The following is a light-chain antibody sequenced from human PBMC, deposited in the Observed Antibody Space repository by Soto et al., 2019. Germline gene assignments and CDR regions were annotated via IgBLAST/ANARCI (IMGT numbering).Light chain of an antibody. CDR3: QQLNSYPFLT. CDR2: AAS. Sequence: DIQLTQSPSFLSASVGDRVTITCRASQGISSYLAWYQQKQAKAPKLLIYAASTLQSGVPSRFSGSGSGTELTPTIISLQPDDFATYYCQQLNSYPFLTFGGGTKLEIK. CDR1: QGISSY. J-gene: IGKJ4*01. V-gene: IGKV1-9*01.